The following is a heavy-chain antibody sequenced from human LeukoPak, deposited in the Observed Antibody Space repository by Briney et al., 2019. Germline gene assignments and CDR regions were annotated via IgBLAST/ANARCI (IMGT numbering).Heavy chain of an antibody. J-gene: IGHJ4*02. CDR3: ARDKSEVVVITSYFDY. CDR1: GGSITSNPYY. D-gene: IGHD3-22*01. V-gene: IGHV4-39*07. CDR2: ISFDGNS. Sequence: SETLSLTCTVTGGSITSNPYYWGWIRQPPGKGLEWIGSISFDGNSYYDPSLKSRVTVSRDTSKNQFSLKVNSVTAADTAVYYCARDKSEVVVITSYFDYWGQGTLVTVSS.